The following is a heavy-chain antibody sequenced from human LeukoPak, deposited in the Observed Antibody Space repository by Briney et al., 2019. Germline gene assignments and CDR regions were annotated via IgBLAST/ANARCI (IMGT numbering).Heavy chain of an antibody. CDR1: GYSFTSHW. CDR3: ARHDSSSWYGD. CDR2: VYPGDSDT. D-gene: IGHD6-13*01. Sequence: GESLKIPCKGSGYSFTSHWIGWVRQMPGKGLEWMGIVYPGDSDTRYSPSFQGQVTISADKSISTAYLQWSSLKASDTAMYYCARHDSSSWYGDWGQGTLVTVSS. J-gene: IGHJ4*02. V-gene: IGHV5-51*01.